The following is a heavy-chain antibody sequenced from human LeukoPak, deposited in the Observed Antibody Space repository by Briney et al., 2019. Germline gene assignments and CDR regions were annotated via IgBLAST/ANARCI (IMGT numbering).Heavy chain of an antibody. CDR3: ASYSSTWTFSDY. D-gene: IGHD6-13*01. CDR1: GFTFSGYS. Sequence: GGSLRLSCAASGFTFSGYSMNWVRQAPGKGLEWVSYISKSSSTIYYADSVKGRFTISRDNAKNSLYLQMNSLRAEDTAVYYCASYSSTWTFSDYWGQGTLVTVSS. J-gene: IGHJ4*02. CDR2: ISKSSSTI. V-gene: IGHV3-48*04.